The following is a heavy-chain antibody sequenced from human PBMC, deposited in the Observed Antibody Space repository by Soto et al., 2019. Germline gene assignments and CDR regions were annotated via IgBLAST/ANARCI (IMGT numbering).Heavy chain of an antibody. V-gene: IGHV3-30*18. CDR2: ISNYGSNK. Sequence: QVQLVESGGGVVQPGRSLRLSCAASGVTFSSYGMHWVRQAPGKGLVWAAVISNYGSNKYYAYSVKGRFNISRNNFKNSLYLQMNSLRAEDTALYYCEKELIFGWLGEATNCYGMDVWGQGTTVPLSS. D-gene: IGHD3-10*01. CDR3: EKELIFGWLGEATNCYGMDV. CDR1: GVTFSSYG. J-gene: IGHJ6*02.